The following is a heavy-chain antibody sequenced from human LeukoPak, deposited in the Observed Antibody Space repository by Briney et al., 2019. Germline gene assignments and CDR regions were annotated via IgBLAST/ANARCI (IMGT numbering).Heavy chain of an antibody. V-gene: IGHV3-23*01. CDR3: AKVQPVVPAALYYYYYGMDV. J-gene: IGHJ6*02. CDR1: GFTFSSYA. Sequence: PGGSLRLSCAASGFTFSSYAMSWVRQASGKGLEWVSAISGSGGSTYYADSVKGRFTISRDNSKNTLYLQMNSLRAEDTAVYYCAKVQPVVPAALYYYYYGMDVWGQGTTVTVSS. D-gene: IGHD2-2*01. CDR2: ISGSGGST.